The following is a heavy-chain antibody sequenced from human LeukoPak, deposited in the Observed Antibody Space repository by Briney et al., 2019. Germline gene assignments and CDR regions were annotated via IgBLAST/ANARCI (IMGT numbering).Heavy chain of an antibody. D-gene: IGHD5-24*01. J-gene: IGHJ4*02. V-gene: IGHV3-23*01. Sequence: GGSLRLSCAASGFTFSSYAMSWVRQAPGKGLEWVSAISGSGGSTYYADSVKDRFTISRDNSKNTLYLQMNSLRAEDTAVYYCAKQVQNRDGYSIVQRSYFDYWGQGTLVTVSS. CDR1: GFTFSSYA. CDR3: AKQVQNRDGYSIVQRSYFDY. CDR2: ISGSGGST.